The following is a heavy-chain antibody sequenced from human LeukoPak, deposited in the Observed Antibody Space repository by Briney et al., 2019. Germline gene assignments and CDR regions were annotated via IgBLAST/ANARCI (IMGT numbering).Heavy chain of an antibody. CDR2: INPNSGGT. V-gene: IGHV1-2*02. J-gene: IGHJ3*02. CDR3: ARVRYCSGGSCSAFDI. Sequence: GASVKVSCKASGYTFTGYYMHWVRQAPGQGLEWMGWINPNSGGTNYAQKFQGRVTMTRDTSISTAYMELSRLRSDDTAVYYCARVRYCSGGSCSAFDIWGQGTMVTVSS. CDR1: GYTFTGYY. D-gene: IGHD2-15*01.